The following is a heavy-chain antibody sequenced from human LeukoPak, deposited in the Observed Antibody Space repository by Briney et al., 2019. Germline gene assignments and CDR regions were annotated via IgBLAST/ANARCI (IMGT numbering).Heavy chain of an antibody. CDR1: GYTFTSYY. CDR2: INPSGGST. Sequence: ASVKVSCKASGYTFTSYYMHWVRQAPGQGLEWMGIINPSGGSTSYAQKLQGRVTMTTDTSTSTAYMELRSLRSDDTAVYYCARDQGSSSSLFDYWGQGTLVTVSS. D-gene: IGHD6-6*01. CDR3: ARDQGSSSSLFDY. J-gene: IGHJ4*02. V-gene: IGHV1-46*01.